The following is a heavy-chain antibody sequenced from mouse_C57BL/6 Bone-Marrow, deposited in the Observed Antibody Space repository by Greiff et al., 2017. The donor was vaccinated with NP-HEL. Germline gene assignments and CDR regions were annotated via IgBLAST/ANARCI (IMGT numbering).Heavy chain of an antibody. CDR3: ASIITTVTYYYAMDY. J-gene: IGHJ4*01. Sequence: EVMLVESGGDLVKPGGSLKLSCAASGFTFSSYGMSWVRQTPDKRLEWVATISSGGSYTYYPDSVKGRFTISRDNAKNTLYLQMSSLKSEDTAMYYCASIITTVTYYYAMDYWGQGTSVTVSS. V-gene: IGHV5-6*01. CDR2: ISSGGSYT. CDR1: GFTFSSYG. D-gene: IGHD1-2*01.